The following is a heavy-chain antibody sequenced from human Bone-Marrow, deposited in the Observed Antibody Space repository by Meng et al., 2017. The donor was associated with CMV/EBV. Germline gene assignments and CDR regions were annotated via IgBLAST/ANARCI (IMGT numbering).Heavy chain of an antibody. CDR1: GFTFSSYD. Sequence: GESLKISCAASGFTFSSYDMHWVRQATGKGLEWVSAIGTAGDTYYPGSVKGRFTISRDNAKNSLYLQMNSLRAEDTAVYYCARSSGYYYTDYWGQGTLVTVSS. J-gene: IGHJ4*02. CDR2: IGTAGDT. D-gene: IGHD3-3*01. V-gene: IGHV3-13*01. CDR3: ARSSGYYYTDY.